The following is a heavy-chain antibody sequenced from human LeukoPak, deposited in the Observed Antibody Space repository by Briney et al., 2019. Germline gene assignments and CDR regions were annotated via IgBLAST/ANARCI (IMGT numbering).Heavy chain of an antibody. Sequence: GASLKVSCKASGYTFTSYGISWVRQAPGQGLEWMGWISAYNGNTNYAQKLQGRVTMTTDTSTSTAYMELRSLRSDDTAVYYCARSHYYDSSGSEADFDIWGQGTMVTVSS. J-gene: IGHJ3*02. V-gene: IGHV1-18*01. CDR1: GYTFTSYG. CDR3: ARSHYYDSSGSEADFDI. D-gene: IGHD3-22*01. CDR2: ISAYNGNT.